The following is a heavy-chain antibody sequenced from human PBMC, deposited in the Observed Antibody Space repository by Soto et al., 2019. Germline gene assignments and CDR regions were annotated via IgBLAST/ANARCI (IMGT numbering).Heavy chain of an antibody. CDR3: ARRYCSGGSCYEFDY. CDR2: ISSSSSYT. D-gene: IGHD2-15*01. Sequence: QVQLVESGGGLVKPGGSLRLSCAASGFTFSDYYMSWIRQAPGKGLEWVSYISSSSSYTNYADSVKGRFTISRDNAKNSLYLQMNSLRAEDTAVYYCARRYCSGGSCYEFDYWGQGTLVTVSS. J-gene: IGHJ4*02. CDR1: GFTFSDYY. V-gene: IGHV3-11*06.